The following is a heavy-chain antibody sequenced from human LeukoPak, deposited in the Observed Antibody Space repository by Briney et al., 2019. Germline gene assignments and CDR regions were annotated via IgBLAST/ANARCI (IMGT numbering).Heavy chain of an antibody. CDR3: ARALSSLSIAARPRGMDV. V-gene: IGHV1-69*04. CDR2: IIPILGIA. Sequence: SVKVSCKASGGTFSSYAISWVRQAPGQGLEWMGRIIPILGIANYAQKFQGRVTITADKSTSTAYMELSSLRSEDTAVYYCARALSSLSIAARPRGMDVWGQGTTGTVSS. J-gene: IGHJ6*02. CDR1: GGTFSSYA. D-gene: IGHD6-6*01.